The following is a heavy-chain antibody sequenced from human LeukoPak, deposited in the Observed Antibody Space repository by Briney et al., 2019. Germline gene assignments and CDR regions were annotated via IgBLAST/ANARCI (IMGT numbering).Heavy chain of an antibody. J-gene: IGHJ4*02. V-gene: IGHV3-7*01. D-gene: IGHD2-15*01. CDR2: IKQDGSEK. CDR3: ARDWYCSGGSCCNDY. CDR1: GFTFSNFW. Sequence: PGGSLRLYCAASGFTFSNFWMNWVRQTPGKGLEWVAKIKQDGSEKYYVDSVKWRFTISRDNAKNSVYLQMNSLRAEDTAVYFCARDWYCSGGSCCNDYWGQGTLVTVSS.